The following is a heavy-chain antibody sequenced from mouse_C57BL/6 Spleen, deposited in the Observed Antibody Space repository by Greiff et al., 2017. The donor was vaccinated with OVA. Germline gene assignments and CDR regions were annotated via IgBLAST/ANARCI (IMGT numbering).Heavy chain of an antibody. CDR3: TRGDYGRFAY. Sequence: EVQRVESGEGLVKPGGSLKLSCAASGFTFSSYAMSWVRQTPEKRLEWAAYISSGGDYIYYADTVKGRFTISRDNARNTLYLQMSSLKSEDTAMYYCTRGDYGRFAYWGQGTLVTVSA. J-gene: IGHJ3*01. CDR1: GFTFSSYA. D-gene: IGHD1-1*01. V-gene: IGHV5-9-1*02. CDR2: ISSGGDYI.